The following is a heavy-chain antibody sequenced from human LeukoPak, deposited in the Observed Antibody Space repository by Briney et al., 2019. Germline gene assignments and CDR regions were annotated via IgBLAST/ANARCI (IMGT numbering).Heavy chain of an antibody. CDR2: IGGSGSGA. Sequence: GGSLRLSCAASGFAFNSYIMSWVRQAPGEGLEWVSSIGGSGSGAYYSDSVRGRFTISRDNSKNMLYLQMDSLRAEDTAVYYCAKSYNGYESKPDYWGQGTLVTVSS. CDR1: GFAFNSYI. J-gene: IGHJ4*02. D-gene: IGHD5-12*01. V-gene: IGHV3-23*01. CDR3: AKSYNGYESKPDY.